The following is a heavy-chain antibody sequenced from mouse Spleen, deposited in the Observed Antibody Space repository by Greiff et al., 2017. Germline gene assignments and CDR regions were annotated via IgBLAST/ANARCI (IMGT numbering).Heavy chain of an antibody. CDR1: GYTFTSYG. J-gene: IGHJ3*01. CDR2: IYPRSGNT. Sequence: QVQLQQSGAELARPGASVKLSCKASGYTFTSYGISWVKQRTGQGLEWIGEIYPRSGNTYYNEKFKGKATLTADKSSSTAYMELRSLTSEDSAVYFCARDGYEGFAYWGQGTLVTVSA. D-gene: IGHD2-2*01. V-gene: IGHV1-81*01. CDR3: ARDGYEGFAY.